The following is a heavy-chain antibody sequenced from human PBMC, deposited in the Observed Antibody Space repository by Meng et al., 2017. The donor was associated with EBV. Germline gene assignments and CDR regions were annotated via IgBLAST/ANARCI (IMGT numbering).Heavy chain of an antibody. CDR3: ARGLDYFDY. V-gene: IGHV1-18*01. J-gene: IGHJ4*02. Sequence: VQLWCGGKKSGTAVQVPCKACGYTFTSYGISWVRKAPGQGLEWMGWISAYNGNTNYAQKLQGRVTMTTDTSTSTAYMELRSLRSDDTAVYYCARGLDYFDYWGQGTLVTVSS. CDR1: GYTFTSYG. CDR2: ISAYNGNT.